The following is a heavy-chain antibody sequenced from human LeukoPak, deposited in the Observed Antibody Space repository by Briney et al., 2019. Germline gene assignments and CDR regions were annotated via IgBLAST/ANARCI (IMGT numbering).Heavy chain of an antibody. CDR2: IGSSSSSI. V-gene: IGHV3-21*01. CDR3: ARDPDRWVKYFDY. D-gene: IGHD1-14*01. Sequence: KSGGSLRLSCAASGFTFSSHSMNWVRQAPGEGLEWVSSIGSSSSSIYYADSVKGRFTISRDNAKNSLYLQMNSLRAEDTAVYYCARDPDRWVKYFDYWGQGTLVTVSS. J-gene: IGHJ4*02. CDR1: GFTFSSHS.